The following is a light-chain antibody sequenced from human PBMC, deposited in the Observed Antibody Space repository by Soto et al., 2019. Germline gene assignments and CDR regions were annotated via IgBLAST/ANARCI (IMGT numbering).Light chain of an antibody. CDR1: QSLVHSDGIAY. Sequence: DFVMTQSPLSLPVTLGQPSSISCRSNQSLVHSDGIAYFSWFQQRPGPSPRRLIYKVSNPDSGVPARFSGSGSGPDFAMKIRRVEAEDVGVYYCMQGTHWPITFGQGTRLEIK. J-gene: IGKJ5*01. CDR3: MQGTHWPIT. V-gene: IGKV2-30*02. CDR2: KVS.